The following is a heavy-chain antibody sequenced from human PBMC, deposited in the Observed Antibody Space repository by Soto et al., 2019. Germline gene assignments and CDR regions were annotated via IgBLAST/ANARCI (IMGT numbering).Heavy chain of an antibody. CDR1: GDSISNDNW. D-gene: IGHD3-22*01. V-gene: IGHV4-4*02. CDR3: VSLGYFTVDS. J-gene: IGHJ4*02. Sequence: QVQLQESGPGLVKPSGTLSLTCAVSGDSISNDNWWGWARQPPGKGLEWIGEIYHSGGTNYNPSLKSRVTVSVDESKNHFSLNLNSVTAADTAVYYCVSLGYFTVDSWGQGALVTVSS. CDR2: IYHSGGT.